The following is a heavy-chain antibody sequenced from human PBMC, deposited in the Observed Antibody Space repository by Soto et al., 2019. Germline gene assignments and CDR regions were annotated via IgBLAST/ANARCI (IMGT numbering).Heavy chain of an antibody. CDR3: ARVVKGDYADDDFDI. J-gene: IGHJ3*02. CDR1: GGSISSGGYY. Sequence: QVQLQESGPGLVKPSQTLSLTGTVSGGSISSGGYYWSWIRQHPGKGLEWLGYIYYRGSPYYNTCLKRRLTLSVDTSKNQFSLKLRSVAAADTAVYYCARVVKGDYADDDFDIWGQGTMVTVSS. CDR2: IYYRGSP. D-gene: IGHD4-17*01. V-gene: IGHV4-31*03.